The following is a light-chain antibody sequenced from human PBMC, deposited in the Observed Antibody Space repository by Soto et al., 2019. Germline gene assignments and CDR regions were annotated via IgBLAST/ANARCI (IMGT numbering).Light chain of an antibody. CDR2: GAS. CDR3: QNFGDSPFT. Sequence: EVVLMQSPDTLSLSPGERATLSCRASESISSHYIAWYQHKPGQAPRLLIFGASTRANGIPDRFSGSWSGTDFTLTISRLEPEDFAMYYCQNFGDSPFTFGPGTKVDIK. CDR1: ESISSHY. J-gene: IGKJ3*01. V-gene: IGKV3-20*01.